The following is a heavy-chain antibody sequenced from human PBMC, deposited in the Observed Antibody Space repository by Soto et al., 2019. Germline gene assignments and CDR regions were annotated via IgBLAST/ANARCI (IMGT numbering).Heavy chain of an antibody. Sequence: QVQLQQWGAGLLKPSETLSLTCAVYGGSFSGYYWSWIRQPPGKGLEWFGVINHSGSTNYNPSLKRRVTISVDTSKNQYSLKLSSVTAADPAVYYCARGLVLWYVDLSRRGDHYYYMDVWGKGTTVTVSS. CDR2: INHSGST. D-gene: IGHD6-13*01. CDR1: GGSFSGYY. J-gene: IGHJ6*03. V-gene: IGHV4-34*01. CDR3: ARGLVLWYVDLSRRGDHYYYMDV.